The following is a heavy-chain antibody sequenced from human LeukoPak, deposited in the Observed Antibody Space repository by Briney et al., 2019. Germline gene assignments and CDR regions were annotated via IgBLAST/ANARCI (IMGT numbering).Heavy chain of an antibody. CDR1: GGSFSGYY. J-gene: IGHJ4*02. Sequence: SETLSLTCAVYGGSFSGYYWTWIRQPPGKGLEWIGEINHSGSTNYNPSLKSRVTISVDTSKKQFSLKLSSVTAAETDVYYSARAALYDSSGYYYNYWGQGTLVTVSS. CDR2: INHSGST. V-gene: IGHV4-34*01. CDR3: ARAALYDSSGYYYNY. D-gene: IGHD3-22*01.